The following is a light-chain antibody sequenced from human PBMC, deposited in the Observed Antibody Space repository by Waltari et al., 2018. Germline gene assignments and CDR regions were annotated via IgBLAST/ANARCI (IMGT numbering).Light chain of an antibody. CDR1: QSISHY. CDR2: DAS. V-gene: IGKV3-11*01. Sequence: EIVLTQSPATLSLSPGERATLSCKATQSISHYFAWYQQKPGPTPRLLIFDASNRATGIPARFSGRGSGTDFTLTISSLEPEDVAVYYCQQRANSPITFGPGTTVDIK. J-gene: IGKJ3*01. CDR3: QQRANSPIT.